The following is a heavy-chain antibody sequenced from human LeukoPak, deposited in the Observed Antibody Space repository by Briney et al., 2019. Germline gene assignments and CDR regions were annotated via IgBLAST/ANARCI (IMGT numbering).Heavy chain of an antibody. CDR3: AKDYYDSSGYYSDAFDI. Sequence: GGSLRLSCAASGFTFSSYAMSWVRQAPGKGLEWVSAISGSGGSTYYAGSVKGRFTISRDNSKNTLYLQMNSLRAEDTAVYYCAKDYYDSSGYYSDAFDIWGQGTMVTVSS. V-gene: IGHV3-23*01. CDR1: GFTFSSYA. D-gene: IGHD3-22*01. J-gene: IGHJ3*02. CDR2: ISGSGGST.